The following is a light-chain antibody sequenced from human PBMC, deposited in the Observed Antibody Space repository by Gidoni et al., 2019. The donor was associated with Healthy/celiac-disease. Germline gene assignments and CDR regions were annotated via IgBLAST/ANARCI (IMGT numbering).Light chain of an antibody. V-gene: IGKV3-15*01. CDR2: GAS. J-gene: IGKJ1*01. CDR1: QSVSSN. Sequence: IVITPSPATLSVAPGERATLSCRASQSVSSNLAWYQQKPGQAPRLLSYGASTRATSIPARFSGSGSGTEFTITISSLQSEDFAVYYCQQYNNWRKTFGQGTKVEIK. CDR3: QQYNNWRKT.